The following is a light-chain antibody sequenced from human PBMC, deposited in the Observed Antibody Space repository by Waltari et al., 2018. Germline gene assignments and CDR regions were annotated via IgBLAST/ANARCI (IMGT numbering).Light chain of an antibody. CDR2: GAS. CDR3: QQYGSPRLT. CDR1: QSVSSSY. Sequence: EIVLTQSPGTLSLSPGERATLSFRASQSVSSSYLAWYQQKPGQAPRLLIYGASSRATGIPDRFSGSGSGTDFTLTISRLEPEDFAVYYCQQYGSPRLTFGGGTKVEIK. J-gene: IGKJ4*01. V-gene: IGKV3-20*01.